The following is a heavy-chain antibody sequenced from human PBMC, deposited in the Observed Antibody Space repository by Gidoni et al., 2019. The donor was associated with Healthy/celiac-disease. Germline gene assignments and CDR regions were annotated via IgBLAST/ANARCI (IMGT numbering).Heavy chain of an antibody. CDR2: IYSGGST. V-gene: IGHV3-53*01. Sequence: EVQLVEPVGGLIQPGGSLRFSCAASGFTVSSNYMSWVRQAPGKGLQWVSVIYSGGSTYYADSVKGRFTISRDNSKNTLYLQMNSLRAEDTAVYYCARDLFVGATDYYYYGMDVWGQGTTVTVSS. J-gene: IGHJ6*02. CDR3: ARDLFVGATDYYYYGMDV. CDR1: GFTVSSNY. D-gene: IGHD1-26*01.